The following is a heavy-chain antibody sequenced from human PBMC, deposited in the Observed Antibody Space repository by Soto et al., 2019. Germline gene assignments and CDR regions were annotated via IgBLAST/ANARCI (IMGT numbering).Heavy chain of an antibody. V-gene: IGHV3-21*01. Sequence: GGSLRLSCAASGFTFTRYSMNWVRQAPGKGLEWVSSISSTTNYINYADSMKGRFTVSRDNAKNSVYLEMNSLSAEDTALYYCARESEDLTSNFDYWGQGTLVTVSS. CDR1: GFTFTRYS. CDR2: ISSTTNYI. J-gene: IGHJ4*02. CDR3: ARESEDLTSNFDY.